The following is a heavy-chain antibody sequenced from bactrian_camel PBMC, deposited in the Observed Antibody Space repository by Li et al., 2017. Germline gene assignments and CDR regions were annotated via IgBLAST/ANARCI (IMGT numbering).Heavy chain of an antibody. CDR1: GLTFEGGN. V-gene: IGHV3S55*01. D-gene: IGHD6*01. Sequence: VQLVESGGGAVQTGGSLRLTCTAVGLTFEGGNQGWYRETPGNEFELVSSIAPDGSRWYADSVQGRFTISRNVLPERLSLRMTRLKAEDTAMYYCAADRRDGSWFPYCGRSSYEYEYWGQGTQVTVS. CDR3: AADRRDGSWFPYCGRSSYEYEY. J-gene: IGHJ4*01. CDR2: IAPDGSR.